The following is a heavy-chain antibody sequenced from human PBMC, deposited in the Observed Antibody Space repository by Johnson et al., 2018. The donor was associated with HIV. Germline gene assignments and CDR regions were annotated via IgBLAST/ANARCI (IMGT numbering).Heavy chain of an antibody. J-gene: IGHJ3*02. CDR2: ISNDGSIK. V-gene: IGHV3-30-3*01. CDR1: GFTLSNYA. D-gene: IGHD6-19*01. Sequence: QVQLVESGGGVVQTGRSLRLSCAVSGFTLSNYAMHWVRQAPGKGLEWVAFISNDGSIKFSADSVKGRFTISKDNSKNTLYLQMNSLRPEDTAVYYCVQGVPNPAGACDIWGRGTMVTVSS. CDR3: VQGVPNPAGACDI.